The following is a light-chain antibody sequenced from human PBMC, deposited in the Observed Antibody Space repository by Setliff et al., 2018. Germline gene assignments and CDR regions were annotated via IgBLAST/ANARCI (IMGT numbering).Light chain of an antibody. Sequence: QSVLTQPPSVSAAPGQKVTISCSGNTTNTGKILFSWYQQLPGAAPKLLIYDNNRRPSGIPDRFSGSNSGTSATLGITGLQTGDGADYYCGRWDFGVNIYVYGTGTKV. J-gene: IGLJ1*01. CDR3: GRWDFGVNIYV. CDR2: DNN. V-gene: IGLV1-51*01. CDR1: TTNTGKIL.